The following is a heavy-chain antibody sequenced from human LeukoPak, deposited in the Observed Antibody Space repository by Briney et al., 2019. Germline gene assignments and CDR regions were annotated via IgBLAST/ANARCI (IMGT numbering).Heavy chain of an antibody. D-gene: IGHD3-10*01. CDR2: IIPIFGTA. CDR1: GGTFISYA. CDR3: AREAGIDPSSNTYYYGMDV. Sequence: SVKVSCKASGGTFISYAISWVRQAPGQGLEWMGGIIPIFGTANYAQKFQGRVTITADESTSTAYMELSSLRSEDTAVYYCAREAGIDPSSNTYYYGMDVWGQGTTVTVSS. J-gene: IGHJ6*02. V-gene: IGHV1-69*13.